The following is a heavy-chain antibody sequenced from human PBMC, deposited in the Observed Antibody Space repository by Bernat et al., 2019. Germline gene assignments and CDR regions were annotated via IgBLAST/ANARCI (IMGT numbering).Heavy chain of an antibody. CDR1: GFTFSIYC. J-gene: IGHJ4*02. V-gene: IGHV3-33*01. Sequence: SCAASGFTFSIYCMHSVRQAPGKGLECLAVIWYEGSNKYYADSVKGRFTISRDNSKNTLYLQIKSMRVEDTAGYYSERDIRSAREEYWGQGTVV. D-gene: IGHD3-3*02. CDR3: ERDIRSAREEY. CDR2: IWYEGSNK.